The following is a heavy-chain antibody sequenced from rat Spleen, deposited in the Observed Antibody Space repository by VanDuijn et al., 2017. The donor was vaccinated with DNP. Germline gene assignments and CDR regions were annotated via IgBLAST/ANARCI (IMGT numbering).Heavy chain of an antibody. CDR3: TRGPYFDY. V-gene: IGHV2S63*01. J-gene: IGHJ2*01. Sequence: VQLKESGPGLVQPSQTLSPPSPFPGFSLTSFHIHWFRQPPGKGLEWMGIMWSGGSTAYNSALKSRLSISRDTSKSQVFLKMNSLQTEDTAIYFCTRGPYFDYWGQGVMVTVSS. CDR1: GFSLTSFH. CDR2: MWSGGST.